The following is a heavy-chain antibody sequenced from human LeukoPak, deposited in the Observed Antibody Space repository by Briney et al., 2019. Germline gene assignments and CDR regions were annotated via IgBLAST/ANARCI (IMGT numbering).Heavy chain of an antibody. V-gene: IGHV6-1*01. CDR2: TYYRSKWYI. J-gene: IGHJ6*02. CDR1: GDGVSSNNAA. Sequence: SQTLSLTCAISGDGVSSNNAAWSWIRQSPSRGLEWLGRTYYRSKWYIDYAVSVRSRITINPDTSKNQFSLQLYSVTPEDTAVYYCSKVGADYSYGMDVWGQGTTVTVSS. D-gene: IGHD3-16*01. CDR3: SKVGADYSYGMDV.